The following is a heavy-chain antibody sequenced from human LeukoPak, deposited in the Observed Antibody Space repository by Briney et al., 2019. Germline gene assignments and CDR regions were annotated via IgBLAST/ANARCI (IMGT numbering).Heavy chain of an antibody. D-gene: IGHD3-22*01. V-gene: IGHV3-23*01. CDR1: GFTFSSYA. CDR3: AKPYDSSGYYFPSDY. CDR2: ISGSGGST. J-gene: IGHJ4*02. Sequence: GGSLRLSCAASGFTFSSYAMSWVRQAPGKGLEWVSAISGSGGSTYYADSVKGRCTISRDNYKNTLHLQVNSLRAEDTAVYYCAKPYDSSGYYFPSDYWGQGTLVTVSS.